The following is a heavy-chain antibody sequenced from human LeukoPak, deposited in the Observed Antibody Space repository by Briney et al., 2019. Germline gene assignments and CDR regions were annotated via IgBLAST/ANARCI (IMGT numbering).Heavy chain of an antibody. Sequence: GRSLRLSCAASGFTVSSNYMSWVRQAPGKGLEWVSVIYSGGSIYYADSVKGRFTISRDNAKNSLYLQMNSLRAEDTAVYYCASLDSGGDYWGQGTLVTVSS. CDR3: ASLDSGGDY. CDR1: GFTVSSNY. D-gene: IGHD3-10*01. J-gene: IGHJ4*02. CDR2: IYSGGSI. V-gene: IGHV3-66*01.